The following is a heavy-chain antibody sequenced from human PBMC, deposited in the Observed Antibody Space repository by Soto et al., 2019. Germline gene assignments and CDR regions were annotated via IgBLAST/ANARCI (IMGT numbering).Heavy chain of an antibody. CDR3: ARLYYDYV. CDR1: GSDFSTYS. Sequence: PGGSLRLSCRASGSDFSTYSMNWVRQAPGQGLEWIAYVSLDSDSIQYADSVKGRFTISRDDAENSLYPQMDSLRDEDTATYYCARLYYDYVWGQGTTVTVSS. CDR2: VSLDSDSI. V-gene: IGHV3-48*02. J-gene: IGHJ6*02. D-gene: IGHD3-3*01.